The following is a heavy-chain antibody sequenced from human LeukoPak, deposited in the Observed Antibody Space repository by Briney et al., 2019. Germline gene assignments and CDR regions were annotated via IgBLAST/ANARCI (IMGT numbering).Heavy chain of an antibody. CDR1: GDSISSYY. Sequence: SATLSLTYTVSGDSISSYYWTWIRQPLGKGLEWIGYIYDSGSTNYNPSLKSRVTISVDTSKNQFSLWLSSVTAADTAVYYCARGDSSGYQVFDYWGQGTLVTVSS. D-gene: IGHD3-22*01. CDR2: IYDSGST. J-gene: IGHJ4*02. CDR3: ARGDSSGYQVFDY. V-gene: IGHV4-59*01.